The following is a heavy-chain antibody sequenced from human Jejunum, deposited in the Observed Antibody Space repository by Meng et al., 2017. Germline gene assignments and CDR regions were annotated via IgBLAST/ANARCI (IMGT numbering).Heavy chain of an antibody. CDR3: ARALPATATALDI. CDR2: IKVDGSEK. D-gene: IGHD2-21*02. V-gene: IGHV3-7*01. Sequence: GESLKISCVTSGFTFTHSAVHWVRQAPGKGLEWVASIKVDGSEKYYVDSVKGRFTISRDNTKNSLYLQMNDLRAEDTAVFYCARALPATATALDIWGQGTMVTVSS. J-gene: IGHJ3*02. CDR1: GFTFTHSA.